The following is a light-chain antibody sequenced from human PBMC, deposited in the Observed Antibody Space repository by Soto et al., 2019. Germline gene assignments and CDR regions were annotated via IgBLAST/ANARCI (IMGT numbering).Light chain of an antibody. CDR2: KAS. V-gene: IGKV1-5*03. J-gene: IGKJ1*01. CDR1: KSISSW. CDR3: QQYNSYST. Sequence: DIKMTQSPSTLSASVGDRVTITCRASKSISSWLAWYQQKPGKAPKLLIYKASSLESGVPSRFSGSGSGTQFTLTISSLQPDDFATYYCQQYNSYSTFGQGTKVEIK.